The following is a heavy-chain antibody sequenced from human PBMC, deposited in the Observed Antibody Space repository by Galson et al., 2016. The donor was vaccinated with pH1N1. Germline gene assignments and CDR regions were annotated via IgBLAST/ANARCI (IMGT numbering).Heavy chain of an antibody. CDR3: AKISTIPGVLIDS. V-gene: IGHV3-23*01. Sequence: SLRLSCAASGFTFRTYDMTWVRQAPGKGLDWVSSITGSGTTPSYADSVKGRFTISRDNSKKTLYLQVNSLRADDTAFYYCAKISTIPGVLIDSWGQGTLVTVSS. CDR2: ITGSGTTP. J-gene: IGHJ4*02. CDR1: GFTFRTYD. D-gene: IGHD2-8*01.